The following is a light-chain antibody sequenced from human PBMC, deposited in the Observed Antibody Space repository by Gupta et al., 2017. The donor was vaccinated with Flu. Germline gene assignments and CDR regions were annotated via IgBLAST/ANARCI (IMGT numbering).Light chain of an antibody. V-gene: IGLV3-25*03. CDR2: KDS. CDR1: ALPKQY. J-gene: IGLJ2*01. Sequence: QTARITCSGDALPKQYAYWYQQKPGQAPVLVIYKDSERPSGIPERFSGSSSGTTVTFTISGVQAEDEADYYCQSADSSDTYPVVFGGGTKLTVL. CDR3: QSADSSDTYPVV.